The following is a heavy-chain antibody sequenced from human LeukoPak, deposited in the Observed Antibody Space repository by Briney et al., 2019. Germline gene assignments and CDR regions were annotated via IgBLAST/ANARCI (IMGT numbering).Heavy chain of an antibody. V-gene: IGHV1-2*02. J-gene: IGHJ4*02. CDR2: INPDSGGT. CDR1: GYTFSDYY. D-gene: IGHD3-10*01. CDR3: SRGIWGSGNPS. Sequence: ASVKVSCKASGYTFSDYYMHWVRQAPGQGLEWMGWINPDSGGTKYAQKFQGRATMTGDTSITTAYMEISSLRSDDTAVDFCSRGIWGSGNPSWGQGTLVTVSS.